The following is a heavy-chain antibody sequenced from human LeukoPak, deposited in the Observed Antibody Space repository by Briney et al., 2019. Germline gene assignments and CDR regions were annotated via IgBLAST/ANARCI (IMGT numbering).Heavy chain of an antibody. V-gene: IGHV1-8*01. CDR2: INPNSGNT. CDR1: GYTFTSYD. D-gene: IGHD6-13*01. Sequence: ASVKVSCKGSGYTFTSYDINWVRQAAGQGLEWVGWINPNSGNTGYAQKFQGRVTMTRDTSKSTLYMELSSLRSEDTAVYYCARVAYSSSWYYLRSSVYYYGMDVWGQGTTVTVSS. J-gene: IGHJ6*02. CDR3: ARVAYSSSWYYLRSSVYYYGMDV.